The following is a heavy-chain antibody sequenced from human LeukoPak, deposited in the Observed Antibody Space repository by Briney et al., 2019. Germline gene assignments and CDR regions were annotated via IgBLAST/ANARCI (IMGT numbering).Heavy chain of an antibody. CDR1: GGTFSSYA. CDR2: IIPVFGTA. V-gene: IGHV1-69*01. CDR3: ASPRGIYYYYYHYMDV. Sequence: SVKVSCKASGGTFSSYAISWVRQAPGQGLEWMGGIIPVFGTANYAQKFQGRVTITADESTSTAYMELSSLRSEDTAVYYCASPRGIYYYYYHYMDVWGKGTTVTVSS. J-gene: IGHJ6*03. D-gene: IGHD2-15*01.